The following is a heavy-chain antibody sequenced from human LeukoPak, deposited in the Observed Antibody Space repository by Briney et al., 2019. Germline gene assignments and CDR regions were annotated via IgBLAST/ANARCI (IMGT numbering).Heavy chain of an antibody. CDR3: ARVHDYGYYYGMDV. CDR2: ISSSGGTI. J-gene: IGHJ6*02. V-gene: IGHV3-48*03. CDR1: GFTFSSYE. D-gene: IGHD4-17*01. Sequence: PGGSLRPSCAASGFTFSSYEMNWVRQAPGKGLEWVSYISSSGGTIYYADSVKGRFTISRDNAKNSVHLQMNSLRAEDTAVYYCARVHDYGYYYGMDVWGQGTTVTVSS.